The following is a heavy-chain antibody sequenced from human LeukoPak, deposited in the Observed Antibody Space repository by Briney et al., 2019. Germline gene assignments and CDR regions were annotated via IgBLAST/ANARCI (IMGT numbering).Heavy chain of an antibody. CDR1: GFTFSSYG. D-gene: IGHD3-10*01. V-gene: IGHV3-23*01. J-gene: IGHJ5*02. CDR3: ARRITMVRGVIIAKNWFDP. CDR2: ISGSGGNT. Sequence: PGGSLRLSCAASGFTFSSYGMSWVRQAPGKGLEWVSAISGSGGNTYYADSVKGRFTISRDNSKNTLYLQMTSLRAEDTAVYYCARRITMVRGVIIAKNWFDPWGQGTLVTVSS.